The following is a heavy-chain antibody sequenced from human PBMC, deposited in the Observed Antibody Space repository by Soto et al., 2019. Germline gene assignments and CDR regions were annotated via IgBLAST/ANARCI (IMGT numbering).Heavy chain of an antibody. CDR1: GGSISSGDYY. Sequence: SETLSLTCTVSGGSISSGDYYWSWIRQPPGKGLEWIGYIYYSGSTYYNPSLKSRVTISVDTSKNQFSLKLSSVTAADTAVYYCALDWNYGSGAFDIWGQGTMVTVSS. CDR3: ALDWNYGSGAFDI. V-gene: IGHV4-30-4*01. D-gene: IGHD1-7*01. CDR2: IYYSGST. J-gene: IGHJ3*02.